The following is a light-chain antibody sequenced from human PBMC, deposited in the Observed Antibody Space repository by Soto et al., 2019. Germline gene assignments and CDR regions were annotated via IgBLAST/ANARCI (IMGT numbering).Light chain of an antibody. CDR2: DAS. CDR1: QGNRSW. CDR3: QQFSSYWT. Sequence: QITQFPSTLSAPVGDRVTNTFPARQGNRSWVAWYQQKPGKAPKLLISDASSLESGVPSRFSGDRSGTEFTLTINSLHPEDVATYFCQQFSSYWTFGQGTRVEIK. V-gene: IGKV1-5*01. J-gene: IGKJ1*01.